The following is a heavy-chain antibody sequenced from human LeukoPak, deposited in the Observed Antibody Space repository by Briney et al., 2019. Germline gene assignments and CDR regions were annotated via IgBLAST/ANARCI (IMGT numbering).Heavy chain of an antibody. CDR3: ARVDYDFWSGYYPNYFDY. CDR1: GGSFSGYY. V-gene: IGHV4-34*01. CDR2: INHSGST. D-gene: IGHD3-3*01. J-gene: IGHJ4*02. Sequence: SETPSLTCAVYGGSFSGYYWSWIRQPPGKGLEWIGEINHSGSTNYNPSLKSRVTISVDTSKNQFSLKLSSVTAADTAVYYCARVDYDFWSGYYPNYFDYWGQGTLVTVSS.